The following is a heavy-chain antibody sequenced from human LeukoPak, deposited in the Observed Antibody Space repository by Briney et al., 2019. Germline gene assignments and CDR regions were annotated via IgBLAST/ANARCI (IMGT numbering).Heavy chain of an antibody. J-gene: IGHJ1*01. CDR3: AQSGSSWCEYFQH. CDR2: LYYSGSP. D-gene: IGHD6-13*01. Sequence: SETLSLTCTVSAGSISSSSYDWGWIRQPPGKGLEWIGSLYYSGSPYYNPSLKSRVTISVDTSKNQFSLKLSSVTAADTAVYYCAQSGSSWCEYFQHWGQGTLVTVSS. V-gene: IGHV4-39*07. CDR1: AGSISSSSYD.